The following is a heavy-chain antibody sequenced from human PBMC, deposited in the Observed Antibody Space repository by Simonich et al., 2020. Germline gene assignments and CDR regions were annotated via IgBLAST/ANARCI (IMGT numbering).Heavy chain of an antibody. J-gene: IGHJ4*02. CDR3: ARWPSIPASYGSGSYFDY. CDR2: SNPNSGGT. Sequence: QVQLVQSGAEVKKPGASVKVSCKASGYTFTGYYMHWVRQAPGQGLECMGRSNPNSGGTNYAQKFQGRVTMTRDTSSSTAYMELSRLRSDDTAVYYCARWPSIPASYGSGSYFDYWGQGTLVTVSS. D-gene: IGHD3-10*01. V-gene: IGHV1-2*02. CDR1: GYTFTGYY.